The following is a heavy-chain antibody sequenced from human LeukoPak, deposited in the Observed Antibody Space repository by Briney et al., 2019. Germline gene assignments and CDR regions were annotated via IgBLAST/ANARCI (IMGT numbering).Heavy chain of an antibody. CDR3: AKSSGGITHGMDV. Sequence: GGSLRLSCAASGFTFYDYAMHWVRHAPGKGLEWVSGISWNSGSIAYADSVKGRFTISRDNAKNSLYLQMNSLRAEDTALYYCAKSSGGITHGMDVWGQGTTVTVSS. V-gene: IGHV3-9*01. J-gene: IGHJ6*02. CDR1: GFTFYDYA. CDR2: ISWNSGSI. D-gene: IGHD3-10*01.